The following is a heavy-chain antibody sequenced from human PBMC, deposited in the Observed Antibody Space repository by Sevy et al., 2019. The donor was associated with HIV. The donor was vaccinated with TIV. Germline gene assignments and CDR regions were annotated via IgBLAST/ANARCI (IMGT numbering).Heavy chain of an antibody. Sequence: GGSLRLSCAASGFTFSSYAMHWVRQAPGKGLEWVAVISYDGSNKYYADSVKGRFTISRDNSKNTLYLQMNSLRAEDTAVYYCARARARGYSYGYAPKYYYYGMDVWGQRTTVTVSS. CDR2: ISYDGSNK. CDR1: GFTFSSYA. V-gene: IGHV3-30-3*01. D-gene: IGHD5-18*01. CDR3: ARARARGYSYGYAPKYYYYGMDV. J-gene: IGHJ6*02.